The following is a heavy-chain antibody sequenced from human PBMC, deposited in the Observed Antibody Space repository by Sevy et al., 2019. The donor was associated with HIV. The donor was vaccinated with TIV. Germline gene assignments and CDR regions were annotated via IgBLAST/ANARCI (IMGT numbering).Heavy chain of an antibody. CDR2: IKEDGSMI. J-gene: IGHJ4*02. D-gene: IGHD6-13*01. CDR3: VRAIGAAGSY. CDR1: GFSFSSYW. V-gene: IGHV3-7*01. Sequence: GGSLRLSCEASGFSFSSYWMSWVRQAPGKGLEWVANIKEDGSMIYYVDSVKGRLTISRDNARNSVYLQMTSLRAEDAALYYCVRAIGAAGSYWGQRTLVTVSS.